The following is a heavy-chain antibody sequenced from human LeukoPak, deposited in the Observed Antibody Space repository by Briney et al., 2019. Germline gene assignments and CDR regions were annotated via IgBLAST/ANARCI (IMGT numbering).Heavy chain of an antibody. D-gene: IGHD1-26*01. J-gene: IGHJ5*02. V-gene: IGHV4-39*07. Sequence: PSETLSLTCTVSGGSISSSSYYWGWIRQPPGKGLEWIGSIYYSGSTYYDPSLKSRVTISVDTSKNQFSLKLSSVTAADTAVYYCARVGVQGSYYRDNWFDPWGQGTLVTVSS. CDR3: ARVGVQGSYYRDNWFDP. CDR1: GGSISSSSYY. CDR2: IYYSGST.